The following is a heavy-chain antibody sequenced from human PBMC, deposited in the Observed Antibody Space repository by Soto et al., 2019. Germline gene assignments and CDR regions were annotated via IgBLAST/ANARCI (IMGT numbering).Heavy chain of an antibody. V-gene: IGHV4-61*01. Sequence: QVQLQESGPGLVKPSETLSLTCTVSGGSVNSDSYYWNWIRQPPGKGLEWIGYIYYSGSTNYNPSLKSRVTISVDTSKNQFSLRLSSVTAADTAVYYCARETFYYDSSGPFPFDYWGRGTLVTVSS. D-gene: IGHD3-22*01. CDR3: ARETFYYDSSGPFPFDY. CDR1: GGSVNSDSYY. J-gene: IGHJ4*02. CDR2: IYYSGST.